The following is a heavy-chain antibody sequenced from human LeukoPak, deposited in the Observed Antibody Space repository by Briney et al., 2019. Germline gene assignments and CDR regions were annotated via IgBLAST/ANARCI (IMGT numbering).Heavy chain of an antibody. V-gene: IGHV4-39*07. CDR3: AKGAGATNYYYYYYMDV. D-gene: IGHD1-26*01. J-gene: IGHJ6*03. CDR2: IYYSGST. CDR1: AGSISSSSSY. Sequence: PSETLSLTCTVSAGSISSSSSYWGWIRHPPGKGLEWIGSIYYSGSTYYNPSIKSRVTISVDTSKNQFSLKLSSVTAADTAVYYCAKGAGATNYYYYYYMDVWGKGTTVTVSS.